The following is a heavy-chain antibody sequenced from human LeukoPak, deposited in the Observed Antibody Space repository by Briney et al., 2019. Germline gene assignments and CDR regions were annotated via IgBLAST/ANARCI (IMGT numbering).Heavy chain of an antibody. CDR3: ARDSSGPDYYYGMDV. J-gene: IGHJ6*02. D-gene: IGHD3-22*01. V-gene: IGHV4-31*03. CDR1: GGSISSGGYS. CDR2: IYYSGST. Sequence: SETLSLTCTVSGGSISSGGYSWSWIRQHPGKGLEWIGYIYYSGSTYYNLSLKSRVTISVDTSKNQFSLKLSSVTAADTAVYYCARDSSGPDYYYGMDVWGQGTTVTVSS.